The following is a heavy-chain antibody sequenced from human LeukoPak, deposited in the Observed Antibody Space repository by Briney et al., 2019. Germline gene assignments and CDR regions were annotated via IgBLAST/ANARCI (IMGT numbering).Heavy chain of an antibody. Sequence: PGRSLRLSCAASGFTFSSYGMHWVRQAPGKGLEWVAVISYDGSNKYYADSEKGRFTISRDNSKNTLYLQMSSLRAEDTAVYYCAKGNRRYCSGGSCLPHFDYWGQGTLVTVSS. CDR2: ISYDGSNK. J-gene: IGHJ4*02. V-gene: IGHV3-30*18. CDR3: AKGNRRYCSGGSCLPHFDY. CDR1: GFTFSSYG. D-gene: IGHD2-15*01.